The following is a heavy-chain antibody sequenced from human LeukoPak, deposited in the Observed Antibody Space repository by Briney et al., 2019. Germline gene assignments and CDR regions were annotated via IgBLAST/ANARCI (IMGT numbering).Heavy chain of an antibody. D-gene: IGHD5-24*01. Sequence: PSETLSLTCTVSGGSISSSSYYWGWIRRPPGKGLEWIGSIYYSGSSFDNPALKSRVTISVDTSKNQFSLKLSSVTAADTAVYYCARHRSGWLQSSFDYWGQGTLVTVSS. J-gene: IGHJ4*02. CDR2: IYYSGSS. CDR1: GGSISSSSYY. V-gene: IGHV4-39*01. CDR3: ARHRSGWLQSSFDY.